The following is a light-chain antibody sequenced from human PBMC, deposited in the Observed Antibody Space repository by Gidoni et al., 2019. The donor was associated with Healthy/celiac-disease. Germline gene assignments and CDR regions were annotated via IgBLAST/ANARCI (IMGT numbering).Light chain of an antibody. J-gene: IGLJ1*01. V-gene: IGLV2-11*01. CDR1: SSDVGGYNY. Sequence: QSALTQPRPVSASPGQSVTISCTGTSSDVGGYNYVSWYQQPPGKAPKLMIYDVSKRPSGVPDRFSGSKSGNTASLTISGLQAEDEADYYCCSYAGSYTYVFGTGTKVTVL. CDR3: CSYAGSYTYV. CDR2: DVS.